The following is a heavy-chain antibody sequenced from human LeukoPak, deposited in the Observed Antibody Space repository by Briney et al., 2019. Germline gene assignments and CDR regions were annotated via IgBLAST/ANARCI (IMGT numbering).Heavy chain of an antibody. Sequence: PSETLSLTCTVSGGSLSSSSYYWGWIRQPPGKGLEWIGSIYYSGSTYYNPSLKSRVTISVDTSKNQFSLKLSSVTAADTAVYYCARSPVGWSKNFDYWGQGTLVTVSS. CDR2: IYYSGST. J-gene: IGHJ4*02. V-gene: IGHV4-39*01. CDR1: GGSLSSSSYY. D-gene: IGHD6-19*01. CDR3: ARSPVGWSKNFDY.